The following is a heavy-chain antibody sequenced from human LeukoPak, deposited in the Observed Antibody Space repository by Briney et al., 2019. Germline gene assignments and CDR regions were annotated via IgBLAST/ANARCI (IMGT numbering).Heavy chain of an antibody. CDR2: IGTIGDT. CDR3: ARATVIGNAPVPGYMDV. CDR1: GFTFSTYD. V-gene: IGHV3-13*01. J-gene: IGHJ6*03. D-gene: IGHD2-21*01. Sequence: GGSLRLSCAASGFTFSTYDMHWVRQVSGKGLEWVSSIGTIGDTFYPGSVKGRFTISRENAKNSLYLQMNGLRAGDTAVYYCARATVIGNAPVPGYMDVWGKGSTVTVSS.